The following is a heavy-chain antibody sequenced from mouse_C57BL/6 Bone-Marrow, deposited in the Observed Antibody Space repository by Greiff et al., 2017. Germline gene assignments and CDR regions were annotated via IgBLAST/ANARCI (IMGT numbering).Heavy chain of an antibody. J-gene: IGHJ4*01. CDR1: GFTFSDYG. D-gene: IGHD3-3*01. V-gene: IGHV5-17*01. CDR3: ASGDLGYYAMDY. Sequence: EVHLVESGGGLVKPGGSLKLSCAASGFTFSDYGMHWVRQAPEKGLEWVAYISSGSSTIYYADTVKGRFTISRDNAKNTLFLQMTSLRSEDTAMYYCASGDLGYYAMDYWGQGTSVTVSS. CDR2: ISSGSSTI.